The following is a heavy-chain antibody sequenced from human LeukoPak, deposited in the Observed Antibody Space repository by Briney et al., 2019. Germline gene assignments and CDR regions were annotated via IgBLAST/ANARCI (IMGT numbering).Heavy chain of an antibody. D-gene: IGHD6-19*01. Sequence: GGSLRLSCAASGFTFSSYGMHWVRQAPGKGLEWVAVISYDGSNKYYADSVKGRFTISRDNSKNTLYLQMNSLRAEDTAVYYCATSIAVAGPLDYWGQGTLVTVSS. CDR1: GFTFSSYG. CDR2: ISYDGSNK. CDR3: ATSIAVAGPLDY. V-gene: IGHV3-30*03. J-gene: IGHJ4*02.